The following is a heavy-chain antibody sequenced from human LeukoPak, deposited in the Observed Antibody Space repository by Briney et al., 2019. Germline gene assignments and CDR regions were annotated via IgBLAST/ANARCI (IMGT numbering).Heavy chain of an antibody. CDR3: ARYGSSWYRTYYYYYYMDV. J-gene: IGHJ6*03. CDR1: GFTFSSYW. D-gene: IGHD6-13*01. V-gene: IGHV3-7*01. CDR2: IKQDGSEK. Sequence: GGSLRLSCAASGFTFSSYWMSWVRQAPGKGLEWVANIKQDGSEKYYVDSVKGRITISRDNAKNSLDLQMNSLSAEDTAVYYCARYGSSWYRTYYYYYYMDVWGKGATVTVSS.